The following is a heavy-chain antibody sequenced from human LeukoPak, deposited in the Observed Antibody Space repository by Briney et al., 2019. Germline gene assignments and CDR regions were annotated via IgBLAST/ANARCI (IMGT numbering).Heavy chain of an antibody. CDR2: IYHSGST. D-gene: IGHD3-10*01. J-gene: IGHJ4*02. V-gene: IGHV4-30-2*01. Sequence: SQTLSLTCAVSGGPISSGGYSWSWIRQPPGKGLEWIGYIYHSGSTYYNPSLKSRVTISVDRSKNQFSLKLSSVTAADTAVYYCARAYYYASFDYWGQGTLVTVSS. CDR1: GGPISSGGYS. CDR3: ARAYYYASFDY.